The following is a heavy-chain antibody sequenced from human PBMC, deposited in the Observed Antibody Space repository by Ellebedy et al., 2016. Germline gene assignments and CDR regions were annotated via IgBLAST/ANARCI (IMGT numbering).Heavy chain of an antibody. CDR2: ISWNSGSI. Sequence: GGSLRLSCAASGFTFADYAMHWVRQAPGKGLEWVSGISWNSGSIGYADSVKGRFTISRDNAKNSLYLQMNSLRAEDTALYYCAKAGLGSGYFDYWGQGTLVTVSS. CDR3: AKAGLGSGYFDY. D-gene: IGHD3-10*01. CDR1: GFTFADYA. J-gene: IGHJ4*02. V-gene: IGHV3-9*01.